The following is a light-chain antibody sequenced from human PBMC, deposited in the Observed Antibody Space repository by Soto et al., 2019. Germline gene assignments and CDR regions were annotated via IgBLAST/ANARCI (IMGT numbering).Light chain of an antibody. CDR3: QQRSNWPWT. V-gene: IGKV3-11*01. Sequence: EIVLTQSPDTLSLSPGERATLSCRASQSVSSYLAWYQQKPGQAPRLLIYDASNRATGIPARFSGSGSGTDFTLTISSLEPGDFAVYYCQQRSNWPWTFGQGTKVEIK. J-gene: IGKJ1*01. CDR2: DAS. CDR1: QSVSSY.